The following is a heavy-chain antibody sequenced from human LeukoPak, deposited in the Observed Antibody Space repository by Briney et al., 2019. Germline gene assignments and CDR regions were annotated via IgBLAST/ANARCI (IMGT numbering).Heavy chain of an antibody. J-gene: IGHJ4*02. CDR2: IYHSGST. V-gene: IGHV4-30-2*01. CDR3: ARDQKGGRQLYD. D-gene: IGHD3-3*01. CDR1: GGSISSGGYY. Sequence: SETLSLTCTVSGGSISSGGYYWSWIRQPPGKSLEWIGYIYHSGSTYYNPSLKSRVTISVDRSKNQFSLKVSSVTAADTAVYYCARDQKGGRQLYDWGQGTLVTVSS.